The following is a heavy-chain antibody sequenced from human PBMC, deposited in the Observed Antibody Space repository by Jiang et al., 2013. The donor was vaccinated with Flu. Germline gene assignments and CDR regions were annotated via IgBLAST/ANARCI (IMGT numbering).Heavy chain of an antibody. V-gene: IGHV4-59*01. CDR1: GGSISNYY. CDR3: ARLSSDSTLYLGFFDY. D-gene: IGHD6-13*01. Sequence: GSGLVKPSETLSLTCSVSGGSISNYYWSWIRRPPGKGLEWIGYIYNSGTKYNPSLKSRVAMSVDTSKNQFSLKLSSVTAADTAVYYCARLSSDSTLYLGFFDYWGQGTLVTVSS. J-gene: IGHJ4*02. CDR2: IYNSGT.